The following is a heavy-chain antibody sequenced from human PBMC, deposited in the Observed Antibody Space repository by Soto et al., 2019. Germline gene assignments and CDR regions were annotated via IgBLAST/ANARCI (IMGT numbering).Heavy chain of an antibody. V-gene: IGHV3-23*01. CDR3: AKDLSPLDLIVATIFDY. CDR1: GFTFSSYA. Sequence: GGSLRLSCAASGFTFSSYAMSWVRQAPGKGLEWVSAISGSGGSTYYADSVKGRFTISRDNSKNTLYLQMNSLRAEDTAVYYCAKDLSPLDLIVATIFDYWGQGTLVTVSS. CDR2: ISGSGGST. D-gene: IGHD5-12*01. J-gene: IGHJ4*02.